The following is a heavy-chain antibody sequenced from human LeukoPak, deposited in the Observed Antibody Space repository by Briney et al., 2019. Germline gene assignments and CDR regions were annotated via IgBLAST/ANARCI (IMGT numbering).Heavy chain of an antibody. CDR3: ARVENVIYYDSRAGALDI. J-gene: IGHJ3*02. CDR2: IYYSGST. V-gene: IGHV4-31*03. CDR1: GGSISSSSYY. Sequence: PSETLSLTCTVSGGSISSSSYYWGWIRQHPGKGLEWIGYIYYSGSTYYNPSLKSRVTISVNTSKNQFSLKLSSVTAADTAVYYCARVENVIYYDSRAGALDIWGQGTMVTVSS. D-gene: IGHD3-22*01.